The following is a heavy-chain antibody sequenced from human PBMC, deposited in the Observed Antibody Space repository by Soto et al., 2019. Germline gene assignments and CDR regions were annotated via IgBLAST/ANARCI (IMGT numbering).Heavy chain of an antibody. J-gene: IGHJ4*02. CDR1: GGSISNYY. Sequence: QVQLQESGPGLVKPSETLSLTCTVSGGSISNYYWSWIRQTPGKGLVWIAYIYYKGNTKYNPSLESRVSILLDMSKRQFSLTLSSVTDADTDVYYCAGGRDYAPFARWGQGTLVAVSS. V-gene: IGHV4-59*01. D-gene: IGHD2-2*01. CDR3: AGGRDYAPFAR. CDR2: IYYKGNT.